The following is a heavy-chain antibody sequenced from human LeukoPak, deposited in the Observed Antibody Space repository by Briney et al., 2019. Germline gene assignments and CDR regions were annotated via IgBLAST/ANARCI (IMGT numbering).Heavy chain of an antibody. CDR1: GYTFSDYS. J-gene: IGHJ3*02. V-gene: IGHV3-21*01. Sequence: GGSLRLSCAASGYTFSDYSVNWVRQLPGKGLEWVSSISKCCTYIYYADSVKGRFTISRDNAKNSLFLQMNSLRAEDTAVYYCVSGNDPDYVWGTYRLDAFDIWGEGTMVIVSS. D-gene: IGHD3-16*02. CDR3: VSGNDPDYVWGTYRLDAFDI. CDR2: ISKCCTYI.